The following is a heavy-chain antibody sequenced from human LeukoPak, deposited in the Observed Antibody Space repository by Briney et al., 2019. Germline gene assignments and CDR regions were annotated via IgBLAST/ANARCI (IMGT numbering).Heavy chain of an antibody. V-gene: IGHV1-69*05. CDR3: ARDRWAITMVRGVYYMDV. CDR1: GGTFSSYA. Sequence: ASVKVSCKASGGTFSSYAISWVRQAPGQGLEWMGRIIPIFGTANYAQKFQGRVTITTDESTSTAYMELSSLRSDDTAVYYCARDRWAITMVRGVYYMDVWGKGTTVTVSS. D-gene: IGHD3-10*01. J-gene: IGHJ6*03. CDR2: IIPIFGTA.